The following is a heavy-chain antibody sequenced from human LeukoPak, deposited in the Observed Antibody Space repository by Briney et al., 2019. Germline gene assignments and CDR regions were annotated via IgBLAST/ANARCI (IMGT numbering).Heavy chain of an antibody. V-gene: IGHV1-8*03. Sequence: ASVKVSCKASGYTFTTYDINWVRQATGQGLEWMGWMNPNSGYTGYAQKFQGRVTITRDTSISTAYMELSGLRSEDTAVYYCARVAGSIDYWGQGTLVTVSS. CDR1: GYTFTTYD. CDR3: ARVAGSIDY. J-gene: IGHJ4*02. CDR2: MNPNSGYT. D-gene: IGHD6-19*01.